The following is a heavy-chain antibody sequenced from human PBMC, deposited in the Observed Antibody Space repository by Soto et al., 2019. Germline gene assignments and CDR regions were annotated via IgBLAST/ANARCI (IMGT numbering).Heavy chain of an antibody. J-gene: IGHJ6*02. CDR1: GGTFSSYT. CDR3: AKNGQPPYYYYGMDV. CDR2: IIPILGIA. Sequence: SVKVSCKASGGTFSSYTISWVRQAPGQGLEWMGRIIPILGIANYAQKFQGRVTITVDTSTTTAYMELRSLTSDDRAVYYCAKNGQPPYYYYGMDVWGQGTTVTVSS. D-gene: IGHD2-8*01. V-gene: IGHV1-69*02.